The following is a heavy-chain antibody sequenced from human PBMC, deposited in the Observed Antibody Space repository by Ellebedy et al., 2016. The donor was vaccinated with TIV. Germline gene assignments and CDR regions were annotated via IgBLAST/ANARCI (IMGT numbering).Heavy chain of an antibody. V-gene: IGHV3-30*04. D-gene: IGHD3-9*01. Sequence: PGGSLRLSCAASGFTFNFYAFHWVRQAPGKGLEWVAVVSYDGKNTYYADSVKGRFTISRDNSKKTLYLQMNSLRAEDTAVYYCAREGELRYFSHALDIWGQGTMVTVSS. J-gene: IGHJ3*02. CDR1: GFTFNFYA. CDR3: AREGELRYFSHALDI. CDR2: VSYDGKNT.